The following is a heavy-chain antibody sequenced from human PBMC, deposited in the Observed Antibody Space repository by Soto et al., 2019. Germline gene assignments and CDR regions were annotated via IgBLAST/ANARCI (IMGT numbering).Heavy chain of an antibody. CDR3: AKPPQITGTFSYYYGMDV. CDR2: IIPIFGTA. CDR1: GGTFSSYA. V-gene: IGHV1-69*12. Sequence: QVQLVQSGAEVKKPGSSVKVSCKASGGTFSSYAISWVRQAPGQGLEWMGGIIPIFGTANYAQKFQGRVTITADESTSTAYMELSSLRSEDTAVYYCAKPPQITGTFSYYYGMDVWGQGTTVTVSS. J-gene: IGHJ6*02. D-gene: IGHD1-7*01.